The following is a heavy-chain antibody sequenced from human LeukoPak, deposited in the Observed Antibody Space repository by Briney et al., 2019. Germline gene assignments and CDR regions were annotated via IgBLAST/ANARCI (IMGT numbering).Heavy chain of an antibody. D-gene: IGHD2-2*01. CDR1: GFTFDDYA. CDR2: ISWNSGSI. Sequence: PGGSLRLSCAASGFTFDDYAMHWVRQAPGKGLEWVSGISWNSGSIGYADSVKGRFTISRNNAKNSLYLQMNSLRAEDTAVYYCARDSPSRYCSSTSCYLDAFDIWGQGTMVTVSS. J-gene: IGHJ3*02. V-gene: IGHV3-9*01. CDR3: ARDSPSRYCSSTSCYLDAFDI.